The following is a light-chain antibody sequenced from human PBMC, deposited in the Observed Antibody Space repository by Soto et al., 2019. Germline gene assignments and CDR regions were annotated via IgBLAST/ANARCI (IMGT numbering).Light chain of an antibody. Sequence: DIQMTQSPSTLSAFVGDRVTITCRASQSISGWLAWYQQKPGKAPHLLIYKASSLESGVPSRFSGSGSGTEFTLTISSLQPDDFATYYCQQYHTSSITFGQGTRLEIK. J-gene: IGKJ5*01. CDR1: QSISGW. CDR3: QQYHTSSIT. V-gene: IGKV1-5*03. CDR2: KAS.